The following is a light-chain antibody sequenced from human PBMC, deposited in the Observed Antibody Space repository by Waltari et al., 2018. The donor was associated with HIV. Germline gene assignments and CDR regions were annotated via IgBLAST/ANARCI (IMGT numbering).Light chain of an antibody. CDR1: QSVTSY. J-gene: IGKJ1*01. CDR3: QQYDSYPWT. CDR2: SAS. Sequence: DIQMTQSPPSLFASLGDRVTITCRASQSVTSYLAWYQQKLGSSTNLLIYSASTLVTGVSSTFSASGSGTHFTLTITNLQPDDVATYFCQQYDSYPWTFGQGTRV. V-gene: IGKV1-5*03.